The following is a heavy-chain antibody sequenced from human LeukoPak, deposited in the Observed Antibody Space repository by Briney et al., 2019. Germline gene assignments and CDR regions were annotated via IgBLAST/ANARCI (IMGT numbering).Heavy chain of an antibody. V-gene: IGHV3-23*01. D-gene: IGHD6-13*01. J-gene: IGHJ4*02. CDR1: GFTFSSYA. Sequence: KSGGSLRLSCAASGFTFSSYAMSWVRQAPGKGLEWVSTISGSGGSTYYADSVKGRFTISRDNSKNTLYLQMNSLRAEDTAVYYCAKKSSWNFDYWGQGTLVTVSS. CDR3: AKKSSWNFDY. CDR2: ISGSGGST.